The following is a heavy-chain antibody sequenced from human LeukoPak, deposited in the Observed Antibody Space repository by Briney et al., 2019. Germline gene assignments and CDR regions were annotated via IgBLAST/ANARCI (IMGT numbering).Heavy chain of an antibody. V-gene: IGHV4-39*07. CDR1: GGSISSSSYY. CDR3: ARVVHCSGGSCYRDAFDI. CDR2: IYYSGST. D-gene: IGHD2-15*01. Sequence: SETLSLTCTVSGGSISSSSYYWGWIRQPPGKGLEWIGSIYYSGSTYYNPSLKSRVTISVDTSKSQFSLKLSSVTAADTAVYYCARVVHCSGGSCYRDAFDIWGQGTMVTVSS. J-gene: IGHJ3*02.